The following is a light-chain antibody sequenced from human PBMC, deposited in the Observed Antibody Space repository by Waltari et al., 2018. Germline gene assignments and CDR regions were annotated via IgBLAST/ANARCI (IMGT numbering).Light chain of an antibody. V-gene: IGKV2-28*01. CDR1: PTLLQTNGSIY. CDR3: MQALQTPIT. CDR2: LGS. J-gene: IGKJ5*01. Sequence: DLVMTQSPLSLPVTPGDPASLSCRSSPTLLQTNGSIYLDWYLKKPGQSPQVLIYLGSNRASGVPDRFSGSGSGKDFTLKISRVEAEDVGVYYCMQALQTPITFGQGTRLEIK.